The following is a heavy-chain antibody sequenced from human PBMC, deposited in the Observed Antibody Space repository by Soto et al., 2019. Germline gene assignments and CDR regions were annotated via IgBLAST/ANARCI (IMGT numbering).Heavy chain of an antibody. Sequence: GGSLRLSCAASGFTFSSYAMHWVRQAPGKGLEWVAVISYDGSNKYYADSVKGRFTISRDNSKNTLYLQMNSLRAEDTAVYYCAREIQLWPSFDYWGQGTLVTVSS. D-gene: IGHD5-18*01. CDR3: AREIQLWPSFDY. CDR1: GFTFSSYA. V-gene: IGHV3-30-3*01. J-gene: IGHJ4*02. CDR2: ISYDGSNK.